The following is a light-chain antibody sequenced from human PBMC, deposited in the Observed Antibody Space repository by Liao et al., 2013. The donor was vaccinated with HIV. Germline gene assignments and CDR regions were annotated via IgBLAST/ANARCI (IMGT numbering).Light chain of an antibody. J-gene: IGLJ2*01. CDR1: ALPKQY. CDR3: QAWDSSTEVV. Sequence: SYELTQPPSVSVSPGQTARITCSGDALPKQYVYWYQQKPGQAPVLVIYKDSERPSGIPERFSGSNSGNTATLTISGTQAMDEADYYCQAWDSSTEVVFGGGTKLTVL. V-gene: IGLV3-1*01. CDR2: KDS.